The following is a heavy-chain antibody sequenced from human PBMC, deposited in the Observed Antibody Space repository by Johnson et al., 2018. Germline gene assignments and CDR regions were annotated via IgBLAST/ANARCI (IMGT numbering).Heavy chain of an antibody. J-gene: IGHJ6*03. D-gene: IGHD2-15*01. CDR2: ISYDGSNK. CDR1: GFTLSNYG. CDR3: ARDRVAASYYYYYMDV. Sequence: QVQLVQSGGGVVLPGTSLRVSCAASGFTLSNYGMHWVRQAPGKGLEWVAVISYDGSNKYYADSVKGRFTISRDNSKNTLYLQMNSLRAEDTAVYYCARDRVAASYYYYYMDVWGKGTTVTVSS. V-gene: IGHV3-30*03.